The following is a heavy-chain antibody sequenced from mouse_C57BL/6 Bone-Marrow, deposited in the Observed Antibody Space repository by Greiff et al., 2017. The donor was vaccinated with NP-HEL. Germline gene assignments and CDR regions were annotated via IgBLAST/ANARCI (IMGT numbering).Heavy chain of an antibody. D-gene: IGHD1-2*01. CDR1: EYEFPSHD. CDR2: ISGGGGNT. J-gene: IGHJ4*01. Sequence: EVQLVESGGGLVQPGESLKLSCESNEYEFPSHDMSWVRKTPEKRLEWVATISGGGGNTYYPDSVKGRFTISRDNAKNTLYLQMSSLRSEDTALYYCARQVLLRLYAMDYWGQGTSVTVSS. V-gene: IGHV5-2*01. CDR3: ARQVLLRLYAMDY.